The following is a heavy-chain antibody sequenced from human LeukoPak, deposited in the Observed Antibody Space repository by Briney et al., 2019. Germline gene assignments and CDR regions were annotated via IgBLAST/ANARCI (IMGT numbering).Heavy chain of an antibody. J-gene: IGHJ4*02. Sequence: GGSLRLSCAASGFTFSSYGMHWVRQAPGKGLEWVAIIWHDGSNKYYVDSVKGRFTISRDNSKNTLYLQMNSLRADDTAVYYCARDRGTNGINDRGYFDYWGQGTLVTVSS. CDR3: ARDRGTNGINDRGYFDY. D-gene: IGHD1-1*01. V-gene: IGHV3-33*01. CDR1: GFTFSSYG. CDR2: IWHDGSNK.